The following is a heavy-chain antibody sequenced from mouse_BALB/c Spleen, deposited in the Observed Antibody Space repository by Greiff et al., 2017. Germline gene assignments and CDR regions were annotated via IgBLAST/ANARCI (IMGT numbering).Heavy chain of an antibody. CDR2: ISSGGSYT. CDR1: GFTFSSYT. J-gene: IGHJ3*01. CDR3: TRDPYGNLFAY. D-gene: IGHD2-1*01. V-gene: IGHV5-6-4*01. Sequence: EVKLEESGGGLVKPGGSLKLSCAASGFTFSSYTMSWVRQTPEKRLEWVATISSGGSYTYYPDSVKGRFTISRDNAKNTLYLQMSSLKSEDTAMYYCTRDPYGNLFAYWGQGTLVTVSA.